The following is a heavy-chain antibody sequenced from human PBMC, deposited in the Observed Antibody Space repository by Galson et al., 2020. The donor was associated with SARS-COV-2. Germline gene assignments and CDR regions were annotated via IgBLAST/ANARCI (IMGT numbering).Heavy chain of an antibody. CDR2: IGTAGDT. J-gene: IGHJ6*02. CDR3: ARGDIVASRRGYYYYGMDV. CDR1: GFTFSSYD. Sequence: GESLKISCAASGFTFSSYDMHWVRQATGKGLEWVSAIGTAGDTYYPGSVKGRFTISRENAKNSLYLQMNSLRAGDTAVYYCARGDIVASRRGYYYYGMDVWGQGTTVTVSS. D-gene: IGHD5-12*01. V-gene: IGHV3-13*01.